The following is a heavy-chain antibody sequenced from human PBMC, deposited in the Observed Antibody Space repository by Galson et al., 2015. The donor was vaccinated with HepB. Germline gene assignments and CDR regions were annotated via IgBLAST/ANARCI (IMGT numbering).Heavy chain of an antibody. CDR2: INEDGSEE. CDR1: GFTFTRHW. CDR3: AREPTADSS. D-gene: IGHD6-13*01. J-gene: IGHJ4*02. Sequence: SLRLSCAASGFTFTRHWMSWVRQAPGKGLEWVANINEDGSEENYVDSVKGRFTISRDNAKNSLYLQMNSLRAEDTAVYYCAREPTADSSWGQGTLVTVSS. V-gene: IGHV3-7*03.